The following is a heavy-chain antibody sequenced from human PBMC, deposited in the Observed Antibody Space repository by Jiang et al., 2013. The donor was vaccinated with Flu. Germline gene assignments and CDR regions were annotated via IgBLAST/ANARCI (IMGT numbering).Heavy chain of an antibody. V-gene: IGHV4-59*08. CDR2: IYYSGST. CDR1: GGSISSYY. Sequence: GSGLVKPSETLSLTCTVSGGSISSYYWSWIRQPPGKGLEWIGYIYYSGSTNYNPSLKSRVTISVDTSKNQFSLKLSSVTAADTAVYYCARHEGSYYYRSGSRSHFDYWGQGTLVTVSS. D-gene: IGHD3-10*01. J-gene: IGHJ4*02. CDR3: ARHEGSYYYRSGSRSHFDY.